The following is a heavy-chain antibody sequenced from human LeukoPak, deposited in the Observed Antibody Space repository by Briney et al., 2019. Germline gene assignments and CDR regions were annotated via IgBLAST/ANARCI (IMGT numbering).Heavy chain of an antibody. D-gene: IGHD6-19*01. CDR2: IKQDGSEK. CDR3: ARDVIAVAANFDY. Sequence: GGSLRLSCAASGFTFSSYWMSWVRQAPGKGLEWVANIKQDGSEKYYVDSVKGRFTISRDNAKNSLYLQMNSLRAEDTAVYYCARDVIAVAANFDYWGQGTLVTVSS. J-gene: IGHJ4*02. V-gene: IGHV3-7*01. CDR1: GFTFSSYW.